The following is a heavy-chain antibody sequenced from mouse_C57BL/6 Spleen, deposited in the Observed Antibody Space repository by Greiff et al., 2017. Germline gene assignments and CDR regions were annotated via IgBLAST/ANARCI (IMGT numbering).Heavy chain of an antibody. J-gene: IGHJ2*01. CDR1: GFTFSSYA. CDR3: TRTGTYYFDY. V-gene: IGHV5-9-1*02. D-gene: IGHD4-1*01. Sequence: EVKVEESGEGLVKPGGSLKLSCAASGFTFSSYAMSWVRQTPEKRLEWVAYISSGGDYIYYADTVKGRFTISRDNARNTLYLQMSSLKSEDTAMYYCTRTGTYYFDYWGQGTTLTVSS. CDR2: ISSGGDYI.